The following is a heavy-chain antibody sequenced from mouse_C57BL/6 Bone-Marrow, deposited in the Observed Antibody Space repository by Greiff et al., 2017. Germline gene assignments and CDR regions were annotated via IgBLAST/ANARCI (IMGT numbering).Heavy chain of an antibody. CDR1: GYTFTDYT. CDR3: ATTMITTRGYYYAMDD. CDR2: IYPRDGST. D-gene: IGHD2-4*01. J-gene: IGHJ4*01. V-gene: IGHV1-78*01. Sequence: SDAELVKPGASVKISCKVSGYTFTDYTIHWMKQRPEQGLEWIGYIYPRDGSTKYNEKFKGKATLTADKSSSTAYMQLNSLTSEDSAVYFCATTMITTRGYYYAMDDWGQGTSVTVSS.